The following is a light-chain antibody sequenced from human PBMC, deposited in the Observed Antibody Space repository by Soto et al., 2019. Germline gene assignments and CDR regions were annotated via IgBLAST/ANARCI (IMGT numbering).Light chain of an antibody. CDR2: KIS. J-gene: IGKJ2*01. CDR3: MQSTDFPRT. Sequence: DIVMTQTPLSSAVTLGQPASISCRSSQSLVHRNGDTYLNWLQQRPGQPPRLLIYKISNRLSGVPDRFSGSGAGTDFTLRISRVEAEDVGVYYCMQSTDFPRTFGQGTKLEIK. CDR1: QSLVHRNGDTY. V-gene: IGKV2-24*01.